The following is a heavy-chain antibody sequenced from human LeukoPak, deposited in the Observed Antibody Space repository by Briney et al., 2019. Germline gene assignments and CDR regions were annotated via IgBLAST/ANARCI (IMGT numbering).Heavy chain of an antibody. CDR3: SWIRGALGFYFMDV. CDR2: ILGKGSGGTT. V-gene: IGHV3-15*01. J-gene: IGHJ6*03. Sequence: GGSLRLSCAASGFTFSDYGMSWVRQAPGKGLEWVGRILGKGSGGTTDYAAPVQGRFTISRDDSKDTVYLEMNSLKTEDTAVYYCSWIRGALGFYFMDVWGKGTTVTISS. CDR1: GFTFSDYG. D-gene: IGHD3-10*01.